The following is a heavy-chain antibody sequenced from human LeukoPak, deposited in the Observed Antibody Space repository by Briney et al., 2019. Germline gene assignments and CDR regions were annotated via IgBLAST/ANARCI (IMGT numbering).Heavy chain of an antibody. D-gene: IGHD6-13*01. J-gene: IGHJ4*02. Sequence: GASVKVSCKASGYTFTGYYMHWVRQAPGQGLEWMGWINPNSGGTNYAQQFQGRVTMTTDTSISTAYMELSGLRSDDTAMYYCARDYRAAGSVDYWGQGTLVTVSS. CDR3: ARDYRAAGSVDY. CDR2: INPNSGGT. V-gene: IGHV1-2*02. CDR1: GYTFTGYY.